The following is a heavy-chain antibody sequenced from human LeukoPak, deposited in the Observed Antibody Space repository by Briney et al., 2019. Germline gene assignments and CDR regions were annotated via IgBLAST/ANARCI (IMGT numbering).Heavy chain of an antibody. CDR3: ALLAVASDFDY. Sequence: GGSLRLFCAVSGFPFSIYEMNWVRQAPGKGLEWVSNIGSSGITIYYADSVNGRSSISRDNAKSSLYLQMNSLRVEDTAVYSGALLAVASDFDYWGQGALVTVSS. V-gene: IGHV3-48*03. D-gene: IGHD6-19*01. CDR1: GFPFSIYE. CDR2: IGSSGITI. J-gene: IGHJ4*02.